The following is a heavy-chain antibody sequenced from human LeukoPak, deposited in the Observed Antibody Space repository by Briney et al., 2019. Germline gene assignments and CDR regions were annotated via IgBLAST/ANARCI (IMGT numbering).Heavy chain of an antibody. J-gene: IGHJ6*03. V-gene: IGHV4-34*01. CDR1: GGSFSGYY. CDR2: INHSGST. CDR3: ARQFLWFYYMDV. D-gene: IGHD3-10*01. Sequence: PSETLSLTCAVYGGSFSGYYWSWIRQPPGKGLEWIGEINHSGSTNYNPSLKSRVTISVDTSKNQFSLKLSSVTAADTAVYYCARQFLWFYYMDVRGKGTTVTISS.